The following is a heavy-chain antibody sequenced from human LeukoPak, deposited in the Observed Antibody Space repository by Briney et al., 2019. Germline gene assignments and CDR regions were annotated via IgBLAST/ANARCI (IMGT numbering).Heavy chain of an antibody. Sequence: GGSLRLSCAASGFTFSNYWMSWVRQAPGKGREWVADIKQDATQKYYVDSVEGRFTISRDNAKNSLYLQMNSLRVEDTAVYYCARDCGSDCSQAFDIWGQGTMVTVSS. J-gene: IGHJ3*02. D-gene: IGHD2-21*02. CDR3: ARDCGSDCSQAFDI. CDR1: GFTFSNYW. V-gene: IGHV3-7*05. CDR2: IKQDATQK.